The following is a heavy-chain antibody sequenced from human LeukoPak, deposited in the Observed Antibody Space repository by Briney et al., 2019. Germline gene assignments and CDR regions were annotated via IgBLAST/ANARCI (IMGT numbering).Heavy chain of an antibody. V-gene: IGHV1-46*01. CDR1: GYTFTSYY. CDR2: INPSGGST. J-gene: IGHJ3*02. CDR3: ASILRRYDSSGNDAFDI. D-gene: IGHD3-22*01. Sequence: ASVKVSCKASGYTFTSYYMHWVRQAPGQGLEWMGIINPSGGSTSYAQKFQGRVTMTRDTSTSTVYMELSSLRPEDTAVYYCASILRRYDSSGNDAFDIWGQGTMVTVSS.